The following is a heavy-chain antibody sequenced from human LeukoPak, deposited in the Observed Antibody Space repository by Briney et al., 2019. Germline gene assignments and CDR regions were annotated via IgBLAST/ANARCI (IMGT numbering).Heavy chain of an antibody. V-gene: IGHV1-46*01. J-gene: IGHJ4*02. D-gene: IGHD3-10*01. CDR2: INPSGGST. CDR3: ARAGTAWDY. CDR1: GYTFTSYY. Sequence: ASVKVSCKSSGYTFTSYYMHWVRQAPGQGLEWMGIINPSGGSTSYAQNFQGRVTITRDTSTSTVYMDLSSLTSEDTAVYYCARAGTAWDYWGPGTLVTVSS.